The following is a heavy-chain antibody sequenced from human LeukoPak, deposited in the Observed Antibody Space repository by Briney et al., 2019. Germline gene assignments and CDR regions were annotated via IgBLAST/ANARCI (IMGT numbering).Heavy chain of an antibody. D-gene: IGHD3-22*01. CDR3: ARDYYYDSSGYYHHSNKDY. V-gene: IGHV4-39*07. Sequence: SETLSLTCTVSGGSISSSSYYWGWLRQPPGKGLEWLGSICYSGSTYYNPSLKSRVTISVDTSKNQFSLKLSSVTAADTAVYYCARDYYYDSSGYYHHSNKDYWGQGTLVTVSS. J-gene: IGHJ4*02. CDR2: ICYSGST. CDR1: GGSISSSSYY.